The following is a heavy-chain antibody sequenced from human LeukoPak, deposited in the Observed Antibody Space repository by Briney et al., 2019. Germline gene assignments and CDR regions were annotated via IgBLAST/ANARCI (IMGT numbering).Heavy chain of an antibody. Sequence: SETLSLTCAVSGYSISNGYYWAWIRQPPGKGRECVGTIHHSGRTYYNPSLKGRVTISVDTSKNQFSLRLSSVTAADTAVYYCARQSLTPGLDYWGQGTLVSVSS. CDR3: ARQSLTPGLDY. D-gene: IGHD1-14*01. V-gene: IGHV4-38-2*01. J-gene: IGHJ4*02. CDR1: GYSISNGYY. CDR2: IHHSGRT.